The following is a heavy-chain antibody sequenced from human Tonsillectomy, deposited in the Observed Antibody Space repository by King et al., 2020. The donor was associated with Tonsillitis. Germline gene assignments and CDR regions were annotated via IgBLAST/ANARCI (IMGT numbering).Heavy chain of an antibody. D-gene: IGHD6-13*01. CDR1: GFTFDDYS. V-gene: IGHV3-9*01. CDR2: ISWNSGSI. J-gene: IGHJ5*02. Sequence: EWQLVQSGGGLVQPGRSLRLSCAASGFTFDDYSMHWVRQAPGKGLEWVSGISWNSGSIGYADSVKGRFTISRDNAKNSLYLQMNSLRAEDTAVYYCAKDRYSNNGDWFDPWGQGTLVTVSS. CDR3: AKDRYSNNGDWFDP.